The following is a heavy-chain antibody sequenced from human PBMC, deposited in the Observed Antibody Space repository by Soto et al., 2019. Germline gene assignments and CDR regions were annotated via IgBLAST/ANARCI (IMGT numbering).Heavy chain of an antibody. CDR3: AKDQRSLYRSGWYSAFDI. J-gene: IGHJ3*02. CDR2: ISGSGGST. V-gene: IGHV3-23*01. D-gene: IGHD6-19*01. Sequence: EVQLLESGGGLVQPGGSLRLSCAASGFTFSSYAMSWVRQAPGKGLEWVSAISGSGGSTYYADSVKGRFTISRDNSKNTLYLQMNSLRAEDTAVYSCAKDQRSLYRSGWYSAFDIWGQGTMVTVSS. CDR1: GFTFSSYA.